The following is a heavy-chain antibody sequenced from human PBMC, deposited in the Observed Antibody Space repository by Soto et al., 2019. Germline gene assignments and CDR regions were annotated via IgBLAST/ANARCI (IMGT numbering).Heavy chain of an antibody. J-gene: IGHJ3*02. CDR3: AREVRVRRFAFDI. CDR1: GFTVSSNY. Sequence: GRSLRLSSAVSGFTVSSNYRNWVRQAPGKGLEWVSFIYSGGNTYYADSVKGRFTISRDNSKNMLYLQMNSLRVEDTAVYYCAREVRVRRFAFDIWGQGTMVTVSS. V-gene: IGHV3-66*01. D-gene: IGHD3-16*01. CDR2: IYSGGNT.